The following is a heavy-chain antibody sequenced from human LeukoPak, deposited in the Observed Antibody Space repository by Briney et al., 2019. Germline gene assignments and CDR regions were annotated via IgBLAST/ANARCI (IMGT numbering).Heavy chain of an antibody. Sequence: PGGSLRLSCAASGFTVSSNYMSWVRQAPGKGLEWVGRIKSKTDGGTTDYAAPVKGRFTISRDDSKKTLYLQMSSLKTEDTAVYYCTTDLSTTGTTFGSWGQGTLVTVSS. CDR3: TTDLSTTGTTFGS. J-gene: IGHJ4*02. CDR1: GFTVSSNY. D-gene: IGHD1-1*01. V-gene: IGHV3-15*01. CDR2: IKSKTDGGTT.